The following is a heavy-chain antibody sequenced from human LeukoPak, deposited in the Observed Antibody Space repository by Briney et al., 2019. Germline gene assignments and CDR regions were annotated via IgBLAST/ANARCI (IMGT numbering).Heavy chain of an antibody. CDR2: IYTSGST. D-gene: IGHD4-11*01. V-gene: IGHV4-61*02. Sequence: SQTLSLTCTVSGGSISSGSYYWSWIRQPAGKGLEWIGRIYTSGSTNYNPSLKSRVTISVDTSKNQFSLKLSSVTAADTAVYYCARVATVTRGFDYWGQGTLVTVSS. CDR1: GGSISSGSYY. J-gene: IGHJ4*02. CDR3: ARVATVTRGFDY.